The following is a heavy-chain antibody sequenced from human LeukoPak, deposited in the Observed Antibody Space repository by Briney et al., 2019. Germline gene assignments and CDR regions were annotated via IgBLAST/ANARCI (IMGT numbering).Heavy chain of an antibody. D-gene: IGHD6-19*01. CDR1: VASTSDKE. CDR3: AQTTGWPGFDC. Sequence: SETLSLTCIACVASTSDKEWSSIRQSPGRTLEWIGHIYNGRNTKYNPSLTSRVTISVATSKNQSSLSLTSVTAADTAMYYCAQTTGWPGFDCWGPGALVTVSS. CDR2: IYNGRNT. J-gene: IGHJ4*02. V-gene: IGHV4-59*08.